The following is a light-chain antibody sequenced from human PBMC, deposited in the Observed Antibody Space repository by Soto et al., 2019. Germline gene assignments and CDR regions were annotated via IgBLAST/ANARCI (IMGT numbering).Light chain of an antibody. CDR1: QSVSSY. CDR2: DAS. Sequence: EIVLTQSPATLSLSPGERATLSCRASQSVSSYLAWYQQKPGQAPRLLIYDASNRATGIPARFSGSGSGTDLALTISSLVPEDLAVYYCQQRSNWPRYTFGQGTKLEIK. J-gene: IGKJ2*01. V-gene: IGKV3-11*01. CDR3: QQRSNWPRYT.